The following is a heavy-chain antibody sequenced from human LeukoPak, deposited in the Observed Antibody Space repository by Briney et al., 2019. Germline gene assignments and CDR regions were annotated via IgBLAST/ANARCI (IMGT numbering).Heavy chain of an antibody. CDR1: GFTFSSYG. D-gene: IGHD3-10*01. CDR3: ARDLSSHYGSGTYRGCNY. J-gene: IGHJ4*02. CDR2: IRYDGSNK. V-gene: IGHV3-30*02. Sequence: GGSLRLSCAASGFTFSSYGMHWVRQAPGKGLEWVAFIRYDGSNKYYADSVKGRFTISRDNSKNTLYLQMNSLRAEDTAVYYCARDLSSHYGSGTYRGCNYWGQGTLVTVSS.